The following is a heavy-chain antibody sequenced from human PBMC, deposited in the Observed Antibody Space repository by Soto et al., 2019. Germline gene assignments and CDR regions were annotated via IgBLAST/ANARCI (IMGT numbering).Heavy chain of an antibody. Sequence: GSVKVSCKASGYTFTGYYMHWVRQAPGQGLEWMGWINPNSGGTNYAQKFQGWVTMTRDTSISTAYMELSRLRSDDTAVYYCARDQLLWFGELSGGMDVWGQGTTVTVSS. V-gene: IGHV1-2*04. CDR3: ARDQLLWFGELSGGMDV. D-gene: IGHD3-10*01. J-gene: IGHJ6*02. CDR2: INPNSGGT. CDR1: GYTFTGYY.